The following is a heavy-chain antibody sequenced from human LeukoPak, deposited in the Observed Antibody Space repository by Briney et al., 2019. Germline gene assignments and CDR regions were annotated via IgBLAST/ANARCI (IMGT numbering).Heavy chain of an antibody. J-gene: IGHJ4*02. V-gene: IGHV3-21*01. CDR2: ISSSSSYI. Sequence: GGSLRLSGAASGFTFSSYSTNWVRQAPGKGLEWVSSISSSSSYIDYADSVKGRFTISRDNAKNSLYLQMNSLRAEDTAVYYCARIIGGARRNDYWGQGTMVTVSS. CDR3: ARIIGGARRNDY. D-gene: IGHD1-26*01. CDR1: GFTFSSYS.